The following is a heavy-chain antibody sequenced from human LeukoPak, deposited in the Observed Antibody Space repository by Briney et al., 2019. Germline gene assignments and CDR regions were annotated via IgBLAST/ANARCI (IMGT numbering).Heavy chain of an antibody. V-gene: IGHV4-59*01. Sequence: SATLSLTCTVSGGSIRSYSWSWIRQPPGSGLEWIGYIHHSRSTNYNPSLKSRVTVSVVTSKNQFSLILSSVTAADTAMYYCARVKESSGGRMISGRFLDYKYYYMDVWGKGTTVTVSS. CDR3: ARVKESSGGRMISGRFLDYKYYYMDV. J-gene: IGHJ6*03. CDR2: IHHSRST. CDR1: GGSIRSYS. D-gene: IGHD2-15*01.